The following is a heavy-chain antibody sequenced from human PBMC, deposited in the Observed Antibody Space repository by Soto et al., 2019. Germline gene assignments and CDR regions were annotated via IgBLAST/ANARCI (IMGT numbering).Heavy chain of an antibody. D-gene: IGHD4-17*01. CDR2: ISSSSSTI. Sequence: EVQLVESGGGLVQPGGSLRLSCAASGFTFSSYSMNWVRQAPGKGLEWVSYISSSSSTIYYAASVKGRFTISRDNAKNSLYLQMNSLRAEDTAVYYCAREGYGDYYWYFDLWGRGTLVTVSS. J-gene: IGHJ2*01. CDR1: GFTFSSYS. CDR3: AREGYGDYYWYFDL. V-gene: IGHV3-48*01.